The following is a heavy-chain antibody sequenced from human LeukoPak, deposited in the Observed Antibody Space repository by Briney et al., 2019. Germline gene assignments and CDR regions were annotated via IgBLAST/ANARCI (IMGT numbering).Heavy chain of an antibody. CDR2: ISYSGSN. CDR3: ARDNWGATDY. Sequence: PSETLSLTCTVCVGSISSYFGSWIRQPPGKGVEGVGNISYSGSNNFNPSLKSRVTISVDTSKNQFSLKLSSVTAADTAVYYSARDNWGATDYWGQGTLVTVSS. J-gene: IGHJ4*02. V-gene: IGHV4-59*01. D-gene: IGHD1-26*01. CDR1: VGSISSYF.